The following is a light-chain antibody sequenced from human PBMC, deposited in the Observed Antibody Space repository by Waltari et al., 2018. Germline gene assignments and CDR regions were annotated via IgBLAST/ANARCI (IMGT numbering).Light chain of an antibody. CDR2: GAS. Sequence: RVTITCRASQGISSSLAWYQKKVGEAPKLLLYGASRLESGVPSRFSGSGSGTVYTLTISSLQPEDFATYYCQQYFGIPITFGQGTRLE. CDR3: QQYFGIPIT. V-gene: IGKV1-NL1*01. J-gene: IGKJ5*01. CDR1: QGISSS.